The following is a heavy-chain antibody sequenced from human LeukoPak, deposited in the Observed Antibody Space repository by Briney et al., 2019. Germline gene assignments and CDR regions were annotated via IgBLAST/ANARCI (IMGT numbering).Heavy chain of an antibody. J-gene: IGHJ4*02. Sequence: ASVKVSCKAPGYTFTSYGISWVRQAPGQGLEWMGWISAYNGNTNYAQKLQGRVTMTTDTSTSTDYMELRSLRSDDTAVYYCARARGYYYDSSAGAADYWGQGTLVTVSS. D-gene: IGHD3-22*01. CDR2: ISAYNGNT. CDR3: ARARGYYYDSSAGAADY. V-gene: IGHV1-18*01. CDR1: GYTFTSYG.